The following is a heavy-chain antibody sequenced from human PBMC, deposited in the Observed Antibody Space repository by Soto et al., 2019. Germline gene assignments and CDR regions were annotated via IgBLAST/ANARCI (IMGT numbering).Heavy chain of an antibody. J-gene: IGHJ4*02. Sequence: QVQLEQSGAEVKKPGASVRVSRKISGSTLSEFSMHWVRQAPGKGLEWMGGYVPEDGKTIYAPKFQDRVIMTEDTSTDTAYMELSSLRSEDTAVYFCATGVGWGFIYSLQYWGQGTPVTVSS. CDR1: GSTLSEFS. D-gene: IGHD1-26*01. V-gene: IGHV1-24*01. CDR3: ATGVGWGFIYSLQY. CDR2: YVPEDGKT.